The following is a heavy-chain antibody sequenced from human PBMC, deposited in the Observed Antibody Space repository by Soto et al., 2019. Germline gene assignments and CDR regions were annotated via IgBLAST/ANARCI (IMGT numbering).Heavy chain of an antibody. J-gene: IGHJ4*02. CDR1: GGSISSYY. Sequence: QVQLQESGPGLVKPSETLSLTCTVSGGSISSYYWNWIRQPPGKGLEWIGYIYYSGSTNYNPSLKSRVTISVDTSTNQFSLKLSSVTAADTAVYYCASRYGAAADFWGQGILVTVSS. CDR2: IYYSGST. D-gene: IGHD6-13*01. V-gene: IGHV4-59*08. CDR3: ASRYGAAADF.